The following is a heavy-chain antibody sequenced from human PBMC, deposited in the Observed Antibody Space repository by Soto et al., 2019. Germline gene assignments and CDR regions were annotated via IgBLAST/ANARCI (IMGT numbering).Heavy chain of an antibody. CDR1: GGTFSSYA. V-gene: IGHV1-69*13. CDR3: AREPRSNYDILTGYSYYGMDV. D-gene: IGHD3-9*01. CDR2: IIPIFGTA. J-gene: IGHJ6*02. Sequence: GASVKVSCKASGGTFSSYAISWVRQAPGQGLEWMGGIIPIFGTANYAQKFQGRVTITADESTSTAYMELSSLRSEDTAVYYCAREPRSNYDILTGYSYYGMDVWSQGTTVTVSS.